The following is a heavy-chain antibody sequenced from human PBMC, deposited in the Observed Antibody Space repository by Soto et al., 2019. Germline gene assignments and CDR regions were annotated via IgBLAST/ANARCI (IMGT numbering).Heavy chain of an antibody. V-gene: IGHV3-33*01. CDR3: ARELYYDYIWGSYRPGIDY. CDR2: IWYDGSNK. D-gene: IGHD3-16*02. CDR1: GFTFSSYG. J-gene: IGHJ4*02. Sequence: GGSLRLSCAASGFTFSSYGMHWVRQAPGKGLEWVAVIWYDGSNKYYADSVKGRFTISRDNSKNTLYLQMNSLRAEDTAVYYCARELYYDYIWGSYRPGIDYWGQGTLVTVSS.